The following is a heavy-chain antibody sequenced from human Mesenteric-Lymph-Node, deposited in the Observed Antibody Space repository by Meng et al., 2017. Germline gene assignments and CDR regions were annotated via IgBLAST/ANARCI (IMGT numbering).Heavy chain of an antibody. Sequence: VRSPESAPGLVTPSGPLSPPRAVSGGSISSSNWWSWVRQPPGKGLEWIGEIYHSGSTNYNPSLKSRVTISVDKSKNQFSLKLSSVTAADTAVYYCASFPPPGKQWLVTDYWGQGTLVTVSS. CDR1: GGSISSSNW. CDR2: IYHSGST. J-gene: IGHJ4*02. V-gene: IGHV4-4*02. D-gene: IGHD6-19*01. CDR3: ASFPPPGKQWLVTDY.